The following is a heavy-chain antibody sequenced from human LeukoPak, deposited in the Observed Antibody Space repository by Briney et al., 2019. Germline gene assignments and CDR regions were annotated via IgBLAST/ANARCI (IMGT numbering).Heavy chain of an antibody. V-gene: IGHV1-18*01. CDR1: GYTFTSYG. D-gene: IGHD2-15*01. Sequence: ASVKVSCKASGYTFTSYGISWVRQAPEQGLEWMGWISAYNGNTNYAQKLQGRVTMTTDTSTSTAYMELRSLRSDDTAVYYCARVAHSTYCSGGSCLYYYGMDVWGQGTTVTVSS. CDR2: ISAYNGNT. J-gene: IGHJ6*02. CDR3: ARVAHSTYCSGGSCLYYYGMDV.